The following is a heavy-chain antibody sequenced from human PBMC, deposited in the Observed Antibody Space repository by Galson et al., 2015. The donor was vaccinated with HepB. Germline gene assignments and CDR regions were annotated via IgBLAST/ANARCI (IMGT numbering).Heavy chain of an antibody. D-gene: IGHD6-13*01. J-gene: IGHJ3*02. CDR3: ASLFSSSSWYNGDAFDI. CDR2: INSDGSST. CDR1: GFTFSSYW. Sequence: SLRLSCAASGFTFSSYWMHWVRHAPGKGLVWVSRINSDGSSTSYADSVKGRFTISRDNAKNTLYLQMNSLRAEDTAVYYCASLFSSSSWYNGDAFDIWGQGTMVTVSS. V-gene: IGHV3-74*01.